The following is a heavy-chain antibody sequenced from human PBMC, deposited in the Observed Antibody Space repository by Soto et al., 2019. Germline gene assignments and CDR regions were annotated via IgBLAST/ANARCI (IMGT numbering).Heavy chain of an antibody. J-gene: IGHJ4*02. CDR3: ARGYCGGGTCYLVFDS. CDR2: IHNSGST. Sequence: QVQLQESGPGLVKPSQTLSLTCTVSGGSISNSAYYWSWIRQHPGKGLEWISYIHNSGSTFYNPSLRSRVFTSVDTSQNQFSLKLTSVTVADTAVYFCARGYCGGGTCYLVFDSWGQGTLVTVSS. CDR1: GGSISNSAYY. D-gene: IGHD2-15*01. V-gene: IGHV4-31*03.